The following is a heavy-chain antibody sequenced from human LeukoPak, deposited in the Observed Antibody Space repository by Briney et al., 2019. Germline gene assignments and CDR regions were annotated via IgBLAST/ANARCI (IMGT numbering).Heavy chain of an antibody. J-gene: IGHJ4*02. CDR1: GGSISSGSYY. CDR2: IYTSGST. D-gene: IGHD6-13*01. CDR3: ARVFGLRQQLVLGY. Sequence: SETLSLTCTVSGGSISSGSYYWSWIRQPAGKGLEWIGRIYTSGSTNYNPSLKSRVTISVDTSRNQFSLKLSSVTAADTAVYYCARVFGLRQQLVLGYWGQGTLVTVSS. V-gene: IGHV4-61*02.